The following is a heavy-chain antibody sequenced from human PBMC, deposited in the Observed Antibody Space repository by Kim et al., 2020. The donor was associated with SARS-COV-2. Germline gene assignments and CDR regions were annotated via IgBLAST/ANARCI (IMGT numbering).Heavy chain of an antibody. CDR2: ISGSGGST. V-gene: IGHV3-23*01. D-gene: IGHD3-16*01. Sequence: GGSLRLSCAASGFTFSSFAMSWVRQAPGKGLEWVSAISGSGGSTYYADSVKGRFTISRDNFKNTLYLQMNSLRAEDTALYYCAKDALLGVLLGEHPIGYWGQGILVTVSS. CDR3: AKDALLGVLLGEHPIGY. CDR1: GFTFSSFA. J-gene: IGHJ4*02.